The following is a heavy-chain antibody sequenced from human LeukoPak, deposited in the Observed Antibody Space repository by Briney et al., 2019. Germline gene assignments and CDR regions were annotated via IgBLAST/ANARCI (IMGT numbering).Heavy chain of an antibody. CDR1: GFTFSSYE. CDR2: ISSSGSTI. V-gene: IGHV3-48*03. J-gene: IGHJ4*02. CDR3: ARVKAAAVQVFDY. Sequence: GGSLRLSCAASGFTFSSYEMNWFRQAPGKGLEWVSYISSSGSTIYYADSVKGRFTISRDNAKNSLYLQMNSLRAEDTAVYYCARVKAAAVQVFDYWGQGTLVTVSS. D-gene: IGHD6-13*01.